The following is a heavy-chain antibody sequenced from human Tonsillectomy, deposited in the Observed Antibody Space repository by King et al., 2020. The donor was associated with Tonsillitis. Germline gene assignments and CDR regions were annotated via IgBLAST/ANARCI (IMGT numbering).Heavy chain of an antibody. J-gene: IGHJ4*01. V-gene: IGHV3-30*04. CDR2: ISYDGSNK. D-gene: IGHD3-10*01. CDR3: ARRSSSVVRGVEFDY. Sequence: VQLVESGGGVVQPGRSLRLSCAASGFTFSSYAMHWVRQAPGKGLEWVAVISYDGSNKYYADSVKGRFTISRDNSKNTLYLQMNSLRAEDTAVYYCARRSSSVVRGVEFDYWGHGTLVIVSA. CDR1: GFTFSSYA.